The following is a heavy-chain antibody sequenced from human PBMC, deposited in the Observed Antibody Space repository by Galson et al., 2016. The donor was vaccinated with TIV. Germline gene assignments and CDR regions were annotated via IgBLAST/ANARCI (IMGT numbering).Heavy chain of an antibody. V-gene: IGHV4-59*01. J-gene: IGHJ6*03. D-gene: IGHD6-6*01. Sequence: LSLTCSVSGGSISSYYWSYIRQPPGKGLEWIGYIYYSADYSGSTNYNPSLKSRVTISVDTSKNQHSLKLRSVTAADTAVYYCAKSVAARPPYMDVWGKGITVTVSS. CDR3: AKSVAARPPYMDV. CDR2: IYYSADYSGST. CDR1: GGSISSYY.